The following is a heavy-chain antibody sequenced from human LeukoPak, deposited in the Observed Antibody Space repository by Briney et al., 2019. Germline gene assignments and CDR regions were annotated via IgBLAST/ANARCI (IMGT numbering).Heavy chain of an antibody. CDR1: GGSISSGSYY. D-gene: IGHD3-16*01. V-gene: IGHV4-61*02. Sequence: SQTLSLTCTVSGGSISSGSYYWSWIRQPAGKGLEWTGRIYTSGSTNYNPSLKSRVTISVDTSKNQFSLKLSSVTAADTAVYYCARDRRGGWFDPWGQGTLVTVSS. CDR3: ARDRRGGWFDP. CDR2: IYTSGST. J-gene: IGHJ5*02.